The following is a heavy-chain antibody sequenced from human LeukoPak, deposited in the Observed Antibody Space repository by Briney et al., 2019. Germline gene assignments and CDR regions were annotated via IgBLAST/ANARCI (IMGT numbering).Heavy chain of an antibody. D-gene: IGHD2-2*01. CDR2: IYTSVST. Sequence: PLETLSLTCTVPGGSISSYYWSWIRQPAGKGLEWIGRIYTSVSTNYNPSLKSRATMSVDTSKNQFSLKLSSVTAADTAVYYCARQDIVVVPAAKDYYYYMDVWGKGTTVTVSS. V-gene: IGHV4-4*07. CDR3: ARQDIVVVPAAKDYYYYMDV. CDR1: GGSISSYY. J-gene: IGHJ6*03.